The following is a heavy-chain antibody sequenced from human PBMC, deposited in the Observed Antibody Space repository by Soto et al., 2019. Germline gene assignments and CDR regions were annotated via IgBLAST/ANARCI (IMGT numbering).Heavy chain of an antibody. D-gene: IGHD5-12*01. V-gene: IGHV3-23*01. J-gene: IGHJ6*02. CDR2: ISGSGGST. CDR1: GFTFSSYA. CDR3: AKDLGRGRKMATVDYYGMDV. Sequence: GGSLRLSCAASGFTFSSYAMSWVRQAPGKGLEWVSAISGSGGSTYYADSVKGRFTISRDNSKNTLYLQMNSLRAEDTAVYYCAKDLGRGRKMATVDYYGMDVWGQGTTVTVSS.